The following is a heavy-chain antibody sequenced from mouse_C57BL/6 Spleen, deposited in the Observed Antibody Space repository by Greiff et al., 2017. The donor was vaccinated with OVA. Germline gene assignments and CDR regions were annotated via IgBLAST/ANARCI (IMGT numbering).Heavy chain of an antibody. D-gene: IGHD1-1*01. CDR1: GYAFTNYL. V-gene: IGHV1-54*01. CDR3: AREETVVAPYDAMDY. CDR2: INPGSGGT. J-gene: IGHJ4*01. Sequence: QVHVKQSGAELVRPGTSVKVSCKASGYAFTNYLIEWVKQRPGQGLEWIGVINPGSGGTNYNEKFKGKATLTADKSSSTAYMQLSSLTSEDSAVYFCAREETVVAPYDAMDYWGQGTSVTVSS.